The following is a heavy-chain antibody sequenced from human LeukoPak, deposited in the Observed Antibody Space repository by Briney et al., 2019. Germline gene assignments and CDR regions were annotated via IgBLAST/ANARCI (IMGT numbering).Heavy chain of an antibody. CDR3: ARLGARQMLEY. D-gene: IGHD4-17*01. CDR1: GFTFSTYA. J-gene: IGHJ4*02. CDR2: IKQDGGQI. V-gene: IGHV3-7*01. Sequence: GGSLRLSCAASGFTFSTYAMSWVRQAPGKGLEWVANIKQDGGQIYYLESVKGRFTVSRDNAKNSLYLQMNSLRAEDTAVYYCARLGARQMLEYWGQGTLVTVSS.